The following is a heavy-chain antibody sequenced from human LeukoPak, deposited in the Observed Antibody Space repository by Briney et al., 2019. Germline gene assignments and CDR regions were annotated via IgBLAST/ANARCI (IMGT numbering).Heavy chain of an antibody. J-gene: IGHJ4*02. D-gene: IGHD7-27*01. CDR3: ARGSTGDKSNN. Sequence: SDTLSLTCTVSGGSITSGGYYWSWIPQLPGKGLEWNGYIYYSGTSSYNPSLKSRLTISLDTSENQFSLKLSSVTAADTAVYYCARGSTGDKSNNWGQGTLVTVSS. CDR2: IYYSGTS. CDR1: GGSITSGGYY. V-gene: IGHV4-31*03.